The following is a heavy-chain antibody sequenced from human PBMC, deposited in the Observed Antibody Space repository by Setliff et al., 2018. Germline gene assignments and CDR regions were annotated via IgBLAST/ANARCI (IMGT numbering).Heavy chain of an antibody. Sequence: TLSLTCSVSGGSISSGGFYWSWIRQSAGRGLEWIGHFHTGGATDYNLSLKSRVTISLDSSKNQFSLGLSSVTAADAAVYFCARESATIGEFPLYYFDKWGQGIPVTVSS. D-gene: IGHD3-10*01. CDR2: FHTGGAT. J-gene: IGHJ4*02. CDR1: GGSISSGGFY. CDR3: ARESATIGEFPLYYFDK. V-gene: IGHV4-61*09.